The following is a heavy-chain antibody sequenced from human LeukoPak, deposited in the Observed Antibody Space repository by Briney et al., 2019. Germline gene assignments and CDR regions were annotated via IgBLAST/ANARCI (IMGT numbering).Heavy chain of an antibody. CDR1: GFTFSSYS. CDR3: ARTYYDILTGYYLSAFDI. Sequence: PGGSLRLSCAASGFTFSSYSMNWVRQAPGKGLEWVSSISSSSYIYYADSVKGRFTISRDNAKNSLYLQMNSLRAEDTAVYYCARTYYDILTGYYLSAFDIWGQGTIVTVSS. J-gene: IGHJ3*02. D-gene: IGHD3-9*01. CDR2: ISSSSYI. V-gene: IGHV3-21*01.